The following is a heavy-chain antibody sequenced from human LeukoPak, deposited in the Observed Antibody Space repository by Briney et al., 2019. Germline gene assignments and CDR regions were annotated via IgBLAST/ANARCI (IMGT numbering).Heavy chain of an antibody. CDR2: FDPEDGET. CDR1: GYTFTGYY. J-gene: IGHJ2*01. V-gene: IGHV1-24*01. CDR3: ATDESSRVFHTWYFDL. D-gene: IGHD6-13*01. Sequence: ASVKVSCKASGYTFTGYYMHWVRQAPGQGLEWMGGFDPEDGETIYAQKFQGRVTMTEDTSTDTAYMELSSLRSEDTAVYYCATDESSRVFHTWYFDLWGRGTLVTVSS.